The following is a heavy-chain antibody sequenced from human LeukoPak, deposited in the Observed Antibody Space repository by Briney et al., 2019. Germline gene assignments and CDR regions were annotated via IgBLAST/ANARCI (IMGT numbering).Heavy chain of an antibody. CDR3: NTDFEQWLVPRDY. V-gene: IGHV3-15*01. D-gene: IGHD6-19*01. CDR1: GFTFSNAG. CDR2: IKSKTDGGTT. J-gene: IGHJ4*02. Sequence: GGSLRLSCAASGFTFSNAGMSWVCQAPGKGLEWLGRIKSKTDGGTTDHAAPVKGRFTISRDDSKNTLYLQIKSLKTEDPAVYYCNTDFEQWLVPRDYWGQGTLVTVSS.